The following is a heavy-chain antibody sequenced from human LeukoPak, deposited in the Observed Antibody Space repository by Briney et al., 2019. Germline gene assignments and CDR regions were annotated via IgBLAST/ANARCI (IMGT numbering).Heavy chain of an antibody. CDR3: AIIWYSSGWSEYFQH. V-gene: IGHV3-23*01. D-gene: IGHD6-19*01. CDR1: GFTFSSYA. J-gene: IGHJ1*01. CDR2: ISGSGGST. Sequence: GGSLRLSCAASGFTFSSYAMSWVRQAPGKGLEWVSAISGSGGSTYYADSVKGRFTISRDNSKNTLYLQMNSLRAEDTAVYYCAIIWYSSGWSEYFQHWGQGTLVTVSS.